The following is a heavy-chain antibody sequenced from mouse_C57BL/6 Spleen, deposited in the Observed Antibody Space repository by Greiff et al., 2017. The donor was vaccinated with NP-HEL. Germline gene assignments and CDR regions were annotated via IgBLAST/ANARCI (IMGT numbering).Heavy chain of an antibody. CDR2: IDPADSYT. CDR3: ARGGLDY. CDR1: GYTFTSYW. J-gene: IGHJ2*01. Sequence: QVQLQQPGAELVMPGASVKLSCKASGYTFTSYWMHWVKQMPGQGLEWIGEIDPADSYTNYNHKFKGKSTLTVDKSASTAYMQLSSLTSEDSAVYYCARGGLDYWGQGTTLTVSS. V-gene: IGHV1-69*01.